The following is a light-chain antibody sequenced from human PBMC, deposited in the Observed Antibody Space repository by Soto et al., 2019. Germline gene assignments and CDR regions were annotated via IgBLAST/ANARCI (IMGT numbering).Light chain of an antibody. CDR3: QKYDSAPWT. Sequence: DIEMTQSPSSLLASGGDRVTITCRASQGISNYLAWYQQRPGKVPKLLIYAASTLQSGVPSRFSGSGSGTDFTLTISSLQPEDVATYYSQKYDSAPWTFGQGTEVEIK. CDR1: QGISNY. CDR2: AAS. V-gene: IGKV1-27*01. J-gene: IGKJ1*01.